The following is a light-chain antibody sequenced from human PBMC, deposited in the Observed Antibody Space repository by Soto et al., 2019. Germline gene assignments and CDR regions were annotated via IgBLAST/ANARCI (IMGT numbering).Light chain of an antibody. J-gene: IGLJ2*01. Sequence: VLTQPPSVSEAPRQRVTISCSGSSSNIGNNAVNWYQQLPGKAPKLLIYYDDLLPSGVSDRFSGSKSGTSASLAISGLQSEDEADYYCAAWDDSLNGRGVFGGGTQLTVL. CDR3: AAWDDSLNGRGV. V-gene: IGLV1-36*01. CDR1: SSNIGNNA. CDR2: YDD.